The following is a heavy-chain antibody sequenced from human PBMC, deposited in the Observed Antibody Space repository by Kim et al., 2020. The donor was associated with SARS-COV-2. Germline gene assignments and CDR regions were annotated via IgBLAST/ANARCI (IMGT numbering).Heavy chain of an antibody. CDR1: GFTFSSYS. CDR3: ARDGYCSSTSCYSRNYYYGMDV. V-gene: IGHV3-21*01. Sequence: GGSLRLSCAASGFTFSSYSMNWVRQAPGKGLEWVSSISSSSSYIYYADSVKGRFTISRDNAKNSLYLQMNSLRAEDTAVYYCARDGYCSSTSCYSRNYYYGMDVWGQGTTVTVSS. J-gene: IGHJ6*02. D-gene: IGHD2-2*03. CDR2: ISSSSSYI.